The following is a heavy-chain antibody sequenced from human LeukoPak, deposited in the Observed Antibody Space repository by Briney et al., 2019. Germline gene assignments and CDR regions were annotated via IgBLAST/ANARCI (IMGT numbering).Heavy chain of an antibody. CDR3: ARGGTYYDFWSGEPDFDY. Sequence: SETLSLTCTVSGGSISSHYWSWMRQPPGKGLEWIGYIYYSGSTKYNPSLKSRVTISVDTSKNQFFLKLSSVTAAETAVYYCARGGTYYDFWSGEPDFDYWGQGTLVTVSS. D-gene: IGHD3-3*01. CDR2: IYYSGST. J-gene: IGHJ4*02. CDR1: GGSISSHY. V-gene: IGHV4-59*11.